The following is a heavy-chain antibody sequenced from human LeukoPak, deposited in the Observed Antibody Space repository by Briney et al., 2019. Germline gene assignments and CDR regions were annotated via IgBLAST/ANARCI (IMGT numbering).Heavy chain of an antibody. CDR1: DDSISDYY. CDR2: FYNSGRS. Sequence: SETLSLTCTVSDDSISDYYRGWIRQPPGKGLEWIGHFYNSGRSNYNPSLKSRVTISVDTSKNQFSLKLSSVTAADTAVYYCARRGFWSIAARPYYFDYWGQGTLVTVSS. D-gene: IGHD6-6*01. J-gene: IGHJ4*02. V-gene: IGHV4-59*12. CDR3: ARRGFWSIAARPYYFDY.